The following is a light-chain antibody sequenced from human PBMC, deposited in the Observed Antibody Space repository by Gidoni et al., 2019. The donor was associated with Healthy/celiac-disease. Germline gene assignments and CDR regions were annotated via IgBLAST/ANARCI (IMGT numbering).Light chain of an antibody. CDR1: QSISSY. V-gene: IGKV1-39*01. J-gene: IGKJ1*01. CDR3: QQSYSTPRT. CDR2: DAS. Sequence: EIQMTQSPSSLSASVGDRVTITCRASQSISSYLNWYQQKPGKAPKLLIYDASSLQSGVPSRFSGSGSGTDFTLTISSLQPEDFATYYCQQSYSTPRTFGQGTKVEIK.